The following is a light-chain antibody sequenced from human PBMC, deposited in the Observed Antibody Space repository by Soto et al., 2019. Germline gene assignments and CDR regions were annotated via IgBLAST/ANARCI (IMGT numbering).Light chain of an antibody. CDR3: SSYTSSSMVV. Sequence: QSALTQPASVSGSPGQSITISCTGTSSDVGGYNYVSWYQQHPGKAPKLMIYEVSNRPSGVSNRFSGSKSGNTASLTISGLQADDEDDYYCSSYTSSSMVVFGGGTKVTVL. V-gene: IGLV2-14*01. CDR2: EVS. CDR1: SSDVGGYNY. J-gene: IGLJ2*01.